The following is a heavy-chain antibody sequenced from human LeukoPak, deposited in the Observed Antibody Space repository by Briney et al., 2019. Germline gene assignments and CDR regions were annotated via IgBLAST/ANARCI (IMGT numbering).Heavy chain of an antibody. CDR1: GGSVYDNTYD. Sequence: SETLSLTCTVSGGSVYDNTYDWGWIRQPPGKGLEWIGSIYYSGSTYYNPSLKSRVTISVDTSKNQFSLKLSSVTAADTAVYYCARYNLVMGYFDYWGQGTLVTVSS. CDR3: ARYNLVMGYFDY. V-gene: IGHV4-39*07. CDR2: IYYSGST. J-gene: IGHJ4*02. D-gene: IGHD1-20*01.